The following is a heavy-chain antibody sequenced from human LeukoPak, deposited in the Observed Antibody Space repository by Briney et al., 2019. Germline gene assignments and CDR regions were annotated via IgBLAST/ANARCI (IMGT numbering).Heavy chain of an antibody. Sequence: PGGSLRLSCAASGFTVSSNYMSWVRQAPGKGLEWVSVIYSGGSSFYADSVKGRFTISRDNSKNTLNLQMNSLLAEDTAVYYCARRGYSGYWDYWGQGTLVTVSS. CDR1: GFTVSSNY. V-gene: IGHV3-53*01. CDR2: IYSGGSS. CDR3: ARRGYSGYWDY. D-gene: IGHD5-12*01. J-gene: IGHJ4*02.